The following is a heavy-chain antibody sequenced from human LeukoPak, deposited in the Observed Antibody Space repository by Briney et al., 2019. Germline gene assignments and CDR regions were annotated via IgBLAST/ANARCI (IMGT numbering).Heavy chain of an antibody. J-gene: IGHJ4*02. V-gene: IGHV4-34*01. Sequence: SETLSLTCAVYGGSFSGYYWSWTRQPPGKGLEWIGEINHSGSTNYNPSLKSRVTISVDTSKNQFSLKLSSVTAADTAVYYCARVSRSGYYPYYFDYWGQGTLVTVSS. D-gene: IGHD3-3*01. CDR2: INHSGST. CDR1: GGSFSGYY. CDR3: ARVSRSGYYPYYFDY.